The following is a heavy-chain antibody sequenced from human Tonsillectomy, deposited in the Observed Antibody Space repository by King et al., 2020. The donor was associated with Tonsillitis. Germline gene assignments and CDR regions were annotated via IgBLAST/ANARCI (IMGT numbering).Heavy chain of an antibody. V-gene: IGHV4-39*01. D-gene: IGHD6-13*01. Sequence: QLQESGPGLVKPSETLSLTCTVSGGSISSSSYYWGWIRHPPGKGLEWIGTIYYSGSTYYNPSLKSRVTMSVDTSKNQFSLKLSSVTAADTAVYFCARRTYSSSWTGLDYWGQGTLVTVSS. CDR2: IYYSGST. CDR3: ARRTYSSSWTGLDY. J-gene: IGHJ4*02. CDR1: GGSISSSSYY.